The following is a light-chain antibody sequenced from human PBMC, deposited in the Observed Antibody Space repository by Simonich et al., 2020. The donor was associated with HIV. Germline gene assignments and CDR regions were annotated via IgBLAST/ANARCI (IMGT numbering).Light chain of an antibody. CDR2: DVS. CDR3: CSYVDSNTLV. V-gene: IGLV2-14*03. J-gene: IGLJ2*01. CDR1: SSDVGGYNY. Sequence: QSALTQPASVSGSPGQSITISCTGTSSDVGGYNYVSWYQQHPGKAPKLMIYDVSNRPSGVSNRFSGSKSGNTASLTISGLQAEDEADYYCCSYVDSNTLVFGGGTELTVL.